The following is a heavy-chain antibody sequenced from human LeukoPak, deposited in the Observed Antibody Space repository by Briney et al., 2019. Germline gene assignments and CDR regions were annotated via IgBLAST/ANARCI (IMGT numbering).Heavy chain of an antibody. V-gene: IGHV3-74*01. Sequence: GRSLRLSCAASGFTFSSYWMHWVRQAPGKGLVWVSRINSDGSSTSYADSVKGRFTISRDNAKNTLYLQMYSLRAEDTAVYYCASHPIYGSGINPFDYWGQGTLVTVSS. J-gene: IGHJ4*02. CDR1: GFTFSSYW. CDR3: ASHPIYGSGINPFDY. D-gene: IGHD3-10*01. CDR2: INSDGSST.